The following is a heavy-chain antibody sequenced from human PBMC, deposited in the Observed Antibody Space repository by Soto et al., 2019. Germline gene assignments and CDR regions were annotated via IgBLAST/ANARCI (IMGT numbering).Heavy chain of an antibody. CDR2: ISYDGSNK. J-gene: IGHJ4*02. D-gene: IGHD1-1*01. V-gene: IGHV3-30*18. CDR1: GFTFSSYG. CDR3: AKLSAPGHRVRHFDY. Sequence: QVQLVESGGGVVQPGRSLRLSCAASGFTFSSYGMHWVRQAPGKGLEWVAVISYDGSNKYYADSVKGRFTISRDNSKNTLYLQMNSLRAEDTAVYYCAKLSAPGHRVRHFDYWGQGTLVTVSS.